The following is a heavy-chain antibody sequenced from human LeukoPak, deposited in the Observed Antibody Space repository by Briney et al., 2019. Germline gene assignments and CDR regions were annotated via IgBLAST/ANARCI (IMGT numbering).Heavy chain of an antibody. V-gene: IGHV3-48*04. Sequence: PGGSLRLSCAASGFTFCSYSMLWVRQAPGRGLEWLSYISKSSDRNYHADSVKGRYTICRDNAKNSLYLQMDSLRAEDTAVYYCARDLLNYEGSIYFFHQRGQGTLVTVSP. CDR1: GFTFCSYS. D-gene: IGHD3-16*01. CDR2: ISKSSDRN. CDR3: ARDLLNYEGSIYFFHQ. J-gene: IGHJ4*02.